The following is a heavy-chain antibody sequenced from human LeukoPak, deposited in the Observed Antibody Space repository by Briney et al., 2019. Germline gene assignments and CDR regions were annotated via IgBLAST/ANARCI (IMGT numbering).Heavy chain of an antibody. D-gene: IGHD4-23*01. J-gene: IGHJ4*02. Sequence: GGSLRLSCAASGFTFSSYAMSWVRQAPGKGLEWVSAISGSGGSTYYADSVKGRFTISRDNVENSLYLQMNSLRDEDTAVYYCARVAAGYSVDYFDYWGQGTLVTVSS. CDR3: ARVAAGYSVDYFDY. CDR2: ISGSGGST. V-gene: IGHV3-23*01. CDR1: GFTFSSYA.